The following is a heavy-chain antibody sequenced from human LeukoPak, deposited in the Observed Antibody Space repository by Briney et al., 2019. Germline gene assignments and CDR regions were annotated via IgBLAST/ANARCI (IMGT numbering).Heavy chain of an antibody. CDR2: INPNSGGT. J-gene: IGHJ6*04. CDR1: GYTFTGYY. Sequence: GASVKVSCKASGYTFTGYYMHWVRQAPGQGLEWMGWINPNSGGTNYAQKFQGRVTITADESTSTAYMELSSLRSEDTAVYYCARDPPGVPAAAYYYYGMDVWGKGTTVTVSS. D-gene: IGHD2-2*01. V-gene: IGHV1-2*02. CDR3: ARDPPGVPAAAYYYYGMDV.